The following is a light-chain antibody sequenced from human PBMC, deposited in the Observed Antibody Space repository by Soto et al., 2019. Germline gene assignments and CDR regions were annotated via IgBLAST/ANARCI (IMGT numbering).Light chain of an antibody. CDR2: AAS. V-gene: IGKV1-39*01. J-gene: IGKJ1*01. Sequence: DLQMTQSPSSLSASVGDRVTITCRASQSIRSYLNWYQQRPGKAPKLLIYAASTLQSGVPSRFSGSGSGTDFTLTISSLQPEDFATYYCQQSYITPWTFGQGTKVEIK. CDR1: QSIRSY. CDR3: QQSYITPWT.